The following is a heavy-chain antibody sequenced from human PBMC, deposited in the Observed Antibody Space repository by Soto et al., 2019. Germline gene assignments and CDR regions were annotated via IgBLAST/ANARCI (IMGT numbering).Heavy chain of an antibody. J-gene: IGHJ6*02. Sequence: QVQLQQWGAGLLKPSGTLSLTCAVYGGSFSGYYWSWIRQPPGKGLEWIGEINHSGSTNYNPSLKSRVTISVDTSKNQFSLKLSSVTATDTAVYYCARGPRKWLLLGYYYGMDVWGQGTTVTVSS. D-gene: IGHD3-3*01. CDR1: GGSFSGYY. CDR3: ARGPRKWLLLGYYYGMDV. CDR2: INHSGST. V-gene: IGHV4-34*01.